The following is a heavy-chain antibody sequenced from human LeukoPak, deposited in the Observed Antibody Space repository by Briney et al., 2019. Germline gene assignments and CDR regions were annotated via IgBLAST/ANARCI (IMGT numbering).Heavy chain of an antibody. V-gene: IGHV3-23*01. Sequence: GGSLRLSCAASGFTFSSYGMSWVRQAPGKGLECVSSISGSGGSTNHADSVKRRYTISRDNSKNTLYLQMNSLRAEDTAVYYCAKVWTAYSDDYFDYWGQGTLVTVSS. D-gene: IGHD3/OR15-3a*01. CDR2: ISGSGGST. J-gene: IGHJ4*02. CDR3: AKVWTAYSDDYFDY. CDR1: GFTFSSYG.